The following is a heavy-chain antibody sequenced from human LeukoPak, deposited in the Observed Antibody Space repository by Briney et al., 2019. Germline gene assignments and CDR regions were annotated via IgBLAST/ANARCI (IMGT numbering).Heavy chain of an antibody. Sequence: PGGSLRLSCAASGFTFINYGMYWVRQAPGKGLEWVAVIWYDGRNTYYADSVKGRFTISRDNSKNTLYLQMNSLRVEDTAVYYCARADREGSGYHFVGAFDIWGQGTMVTVSS. CDR2: IWYDGRNT. CDR1: GFTFINYG. CDR3: ARADREGSGYHFVGAFDI. D-gene: IGHD3-22*01. J-gene: IGHJ3*02. V-gene: IGHV3-33*01.